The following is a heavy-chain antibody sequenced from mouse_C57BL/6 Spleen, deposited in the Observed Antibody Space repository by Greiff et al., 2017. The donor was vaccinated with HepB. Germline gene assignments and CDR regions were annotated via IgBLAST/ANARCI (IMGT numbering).Heavy chain of an antibody. Sequence: VQLQQSGAELVKPGASVKISCKASGYAFSSYWMNWVKQRPGKGLEWIGQIYPGDGDTNYNGKFKGKATLTADKSSSTAYMQRSSLTSEDSAVYFCARSHSNFYAMDYWGQGTSVTVSS. V-gene: IGHV1-80*01. D-gene: IGHD2-5*01. J-gene: IGHJ4*01. CDR3: ARSHSNFYAMDY. CDR1: GYAFSSYW. CDR2: IYPGDGDT.